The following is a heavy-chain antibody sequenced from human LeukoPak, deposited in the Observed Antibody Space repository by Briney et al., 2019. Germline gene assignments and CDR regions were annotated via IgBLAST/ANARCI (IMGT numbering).Heavy chain of an antibody. V-gene: IGHV4-38-2*01. CDR3: ARHESPGGATIH. CDR1: GYSVSRGYY. J-gene: IGHJ4*02. D-gene: IGHD1-26*01. Sequence: KASETLSLTCAVSGYSVSRGYYWGGGRQPPGKGRGGVWRIYYSGSTYYDPSLKSRVTISVDTSKNQFSLKLSSVTAADTAVYYCARHESPGGATIHWGQGTLVTVSS. CDR2: IYYSGST.